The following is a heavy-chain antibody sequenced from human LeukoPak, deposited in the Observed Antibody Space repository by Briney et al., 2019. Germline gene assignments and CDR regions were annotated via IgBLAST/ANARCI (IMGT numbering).Heavy chain of an antibody. Sequence: PGGSLRLSYAASGFTFSRFSMNWVRQAPGKGLEWVSSISSSSSYIYYADSVKGRFTISRDNAKNSLYLQMNSLRAEDTAVYYCARVEDYYGSGSYYPWGQGTLVTVSS. CDR3: ARVEDYYGSGSYYP. V-gene: IGHV3-21*01. CDR1: GFTFSRFS. J-gene: IGHJ5*02. CDR2: ISSSSSYI. D-gene: IGHD3-10*01.